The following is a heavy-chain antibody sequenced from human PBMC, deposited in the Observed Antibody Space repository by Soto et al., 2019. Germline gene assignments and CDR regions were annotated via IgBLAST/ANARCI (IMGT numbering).Heavy chain of an antibody. CDR2: IYSGGST. CDR1: GFTDSSNY. V-gene: IGHV3-66*01. CDR3: ARAGSSGPPNDAFDI. J-gene: IGHJ3*02. D-gene: IGHD6-19*01. Sequence: GSLRLSCAPSGFTDSSNYMRWVRPAPGKGLEWVSVIYSGGSTYYADSVKGRFTISRYNSKNTLYLQMNSLRAEDTAVYYCARAGSSGPPNDAFDIWGQGTMVTVSS.